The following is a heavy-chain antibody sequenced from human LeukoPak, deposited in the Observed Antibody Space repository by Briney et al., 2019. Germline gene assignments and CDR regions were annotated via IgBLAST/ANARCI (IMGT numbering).Heavy chain of an antibody. Sequence: ASVKVSCKASGYTFTSYGISWVRQAPGQGLEWMGWISAYNGNTNYAQKLQGRVTMTTDTSTSTAYMELRSLRSDDTAVYYCARDGIAAAAPGTGYGMDVWGQGTTVTVSS. J-gene: IGHJ6*02. CDR2: ISAYNGNT. CDR3: ARDGIAAAAPGTGYGMDV. V-gene: IGHV1-18*01. D-gene: IGHD6-13*01. CDR1: GYTFTSYG.